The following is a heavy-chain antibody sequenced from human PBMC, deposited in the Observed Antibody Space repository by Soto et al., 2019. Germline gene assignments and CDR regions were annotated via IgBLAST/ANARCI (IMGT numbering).Heavy chain of an antibody. D-gene: IGHD2-8*01. CDR2: IYYDGSNR. J-gene: IGHJ4*01. Sequence: PGGSLRLSCAASGFTFGTYAMHWVRQAPGKGLEWVAVIYYDGSNRYYGDAVKGRFTISRDNSKSTLYLQMSSLRAEDTAVYYCARVFCTKGVCYNFFDYWGHRPLVTVST. CDR1: GFTFGTYA. V-gene: IGHV3-33*01. CDR3: ARVFCTKGVCYNFFDY.